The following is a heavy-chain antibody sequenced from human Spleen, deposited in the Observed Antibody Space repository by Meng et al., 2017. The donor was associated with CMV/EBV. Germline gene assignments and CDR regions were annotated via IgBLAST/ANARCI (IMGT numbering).Heavy chain of an antibody. CDR3: ARDAVPGRLDS. CDR2: TYYRSKWYN. Sequence: SGDSVSSISAAWNWTRQSPSRGLEWLGRTYYRSKWYNDYAVSVKSRISINPDTSKNQFSLQLNSVTPEDTAVYYCARDAVPGRLDSWGQGTLVTVSS. CDR1: GDSVSSISAA. V-gene: IGHV6-1*01. J-gene: IGHJ4*02. D-gene: IGHD2-2*01.